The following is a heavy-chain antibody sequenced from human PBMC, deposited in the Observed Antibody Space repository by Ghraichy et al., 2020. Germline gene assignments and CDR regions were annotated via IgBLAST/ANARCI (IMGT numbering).Heavy chain of an antibody. D-gene: IGHD6-19*01. Sequence: SQTLSLTCTVSGGSISSGGSFWNWIRQPAGKGLEWIGRIYSSGSTNYNPSLKSRVTMSLDTSKNQFSLTLSSVTAADTAVYYCARDGYSSGSYFDYWGQGTLVTVSS. CDR1: GGSISSGGSF. CDR3: ARDGYSSGSYFDY. CDR2: IYSSGST. V-gene: IGHV4-61*02. J-gene: IGHJ4*02.